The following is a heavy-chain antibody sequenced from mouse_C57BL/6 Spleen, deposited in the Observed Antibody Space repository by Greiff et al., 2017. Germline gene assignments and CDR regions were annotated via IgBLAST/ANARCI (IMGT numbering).Heavy chain of an antibody. CDR2: IYPGDGDT. V-gene: IGHV1-82*01. D-gene: IGHD1-1*01. Sequence: VQLQQSGPELVKPGASVKISCKASGYAFSSSWMNWVKQRPGQGLEWIGRIYPGDGDTNYNGKFKGKATLTADKSSSTAYMQLSSLTSEDSAVYFCARERFITTVVATNAMDYWGQGTSVTVSS. CDR1: GYAFSSSW. CDR3: ARERFITTVVATNAMDY. J-gene: IGHJ4*01.